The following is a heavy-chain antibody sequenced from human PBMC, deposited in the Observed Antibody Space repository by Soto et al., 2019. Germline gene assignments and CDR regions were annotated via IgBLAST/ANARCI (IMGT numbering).Heavy chain of an antibody. CDR1: GGSISSGDYY. J-gene: IGHJ4*02. CDR3: AGSLRFDALDY. Sequence: SETLSLTCTVSGGSISSGDYYWSWIRQPPGKGLEWIGYIYYSVSTYYNPSLKSRLSISVDTSKSQFSLNLSSVTAADTEVYYCAGSLRFDALDYWGQETLLNVSS. CDR2: IYYSVST. V-gene: IGHV4-30-4*01. D-gene: IGHD4-17*01.